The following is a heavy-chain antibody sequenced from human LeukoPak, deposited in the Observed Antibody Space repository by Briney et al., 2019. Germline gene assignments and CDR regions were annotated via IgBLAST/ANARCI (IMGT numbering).Heavy chain of an antibody. CDR1: GFTFSDYF. J-gene: IGHJ4*02. D-gene: IGHD1-7*01. V-gene: IGHV3-11*01. CDR3: ARGSGTTVLGIDY. CDR2: ISSSGSTI. Sequence: PGGSLRLSCAASGFTFSDYFMSWICPGPGKRLEWVSYISSSGSTIYYADSLKGQFTISRDNAKNSLYLQMNSLRAEDTAVYYCARGSGTTVLGIDYWGQGTLVTVSS.